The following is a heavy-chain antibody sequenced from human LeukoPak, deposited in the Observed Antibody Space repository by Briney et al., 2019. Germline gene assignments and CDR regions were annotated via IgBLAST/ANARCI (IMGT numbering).Heavy chain of an antibody. V-gene: IGHV3-7*05. CDR2: IKQDGSEK. CDR3: ARASGRFGVRYYYYGMDV. Sequence: GGSLRLSCAASGFTFSSFAMSWVRQAPGKGLEWVANIKQDGSEKYYVDSVKGRFTISRDNAKNSLYLQMNSLRAEDTAVYYCARASGRFGVRYYYYGMDVWGQGTTVTVSS. D-gene: IGHD3-10*01. CDR1: GFTFSSFA. J-gene: IGHJ6*02.